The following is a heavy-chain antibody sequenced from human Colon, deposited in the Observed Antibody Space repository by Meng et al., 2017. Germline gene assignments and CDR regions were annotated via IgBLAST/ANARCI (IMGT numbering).Heavy chain of an antibody. J-gene: IGHJ4*02. CDR2: IDRSGTT. D-gene: IGHD3-22*01. CDR3: ARTIYSSSVDY. V-gene: IGHV4-38-2*01. Sequence: QVQLQESGPGLVKPSEPLSLTCSVSGYSISTAYYWGWIRQTPGKGLEWIASIDRSGTTYYNPSLESRVTISVDTSKNHFSLRLNSVTAADTAVYFCARTIYSSSVDYWGQGTLVTVSS. CDR1: GYSISTAYY.